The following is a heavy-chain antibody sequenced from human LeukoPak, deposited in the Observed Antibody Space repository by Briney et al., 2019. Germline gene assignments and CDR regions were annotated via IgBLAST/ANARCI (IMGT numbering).Heavy chain of an antibody. V-gene: IGHV3-74*01. D-gene: IGHD3-22*01. Sequence: GGSLRLSCAASGFTFSGYWMHWVRQAPGKGLVWVSRINTDGSSTSYADSVKGRFTISRDNAKNTLYLQMNSLRAEDTAVYYCASREYYYDSSGYYPSFGYWGQGTLVTVSS. CDR2: INTDGSST. CDR3: ASREYYYDSSGYYPSFGY. J-gene: IGHJ4*02. CDR1: GFTFSGYW.